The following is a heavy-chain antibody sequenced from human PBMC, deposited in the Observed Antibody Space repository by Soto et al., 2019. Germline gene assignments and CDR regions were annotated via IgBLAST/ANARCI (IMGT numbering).Heavy chain of an antibody. V-gene: IGHV1-2*02. J-gene: IGHJ4*02. CDR3: GRGRSGQNLVFY. CDR2: IGPESGAT. CDR1: GYTFTGHY. Sequence: SVKVSCKDSGYTFTGHYIHWVRQAPEQGPEWMGEIGPESGATRYAQKFQGRVTMTRDTSITTVYMELKNLSPDDTAVYYCGRGRSGQNLVFYWGRGTSVTVSS. D-gene: IGHD5-12*01.